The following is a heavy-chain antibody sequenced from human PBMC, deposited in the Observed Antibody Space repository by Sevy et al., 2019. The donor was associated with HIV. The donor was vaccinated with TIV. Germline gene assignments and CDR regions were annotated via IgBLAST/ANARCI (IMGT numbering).Heavy chain of an antibody. CDR2: FDPEDGET. Sequence: ASVKVSCKVSGYTLTKLPMHWVRQAPGKGLEWMGGFDPEDGETIYAQRFQGTVTMTEDTSTDTAYMELSSLRSEDTAVYYCATLDFWSENPFYGTDVWGQGTTVTVSS. CDR3: ATLDFWSENPFYGTDV. CDR1: GYTLTKLP. J-gene: IGHJ6*02. V-gene: IGHV1-24*01. D-gene: IGHD3-3*01.